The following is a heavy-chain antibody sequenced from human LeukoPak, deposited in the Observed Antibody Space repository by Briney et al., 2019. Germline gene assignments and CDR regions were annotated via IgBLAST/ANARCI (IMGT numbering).Heavy chain of an antibody. CDR3: ARRRADYGYSSSWYVEYYFDY. D-gene: IGHD6-13*01. CDR1: GGSISSYY. V-gene: IGHV4-59*08. CDR2: IYYSGRP. Sequence: SETLSLTCTVSGGSISSYYWSWIRQPPGKGLEWIGYIYYSGRPNYNPSLKSRVTISVDTSKNQFSLKLSSVTAADTAVYYCARRRADYGYSSSWYVEYYFDYWGQGTLVTVSS. J-gene: IGHJ4*02.